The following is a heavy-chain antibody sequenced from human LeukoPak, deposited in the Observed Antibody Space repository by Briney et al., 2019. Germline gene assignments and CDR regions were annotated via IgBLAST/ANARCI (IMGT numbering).Heavy chain of an antibody. D-gene: IGHD3/OR15-3a*01. CDR1: EFTFSSYW. Sequence: GGSLRLXCAGSEFTFSSYWMTWVRQAPPKGLEWMAHIKEDGSEKFYVDSVKGRFTISRDNAKNSLYLQMNNLRAEDTAIYYCARVRTGDAFDIWGQGTMVAVSS. CDR2: IKEDGSEK. J-gene: IGHJ3*02. CDR3: ARVRTGDAFDI. V-gene: IGHV3-7*01.